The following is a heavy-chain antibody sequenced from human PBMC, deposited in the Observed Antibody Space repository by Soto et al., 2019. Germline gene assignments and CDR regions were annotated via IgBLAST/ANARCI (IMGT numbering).Heavy chain of an antibody. CDR1: GYTFPDYD. CDR3: VRGGDFDY. J-gene: IGHJ4*02. CDR2: MNPSTGET. V-gene: IGHV1-8*01. D-gene: IGHD4-17*01. Sequence: QVQLVPSGADVKKPGASVKVACKASGYTFPDYDLNWVRQATGQGLEWMGWMNPSTGETNYAQKFEGRVTMTRSTSTSTGYMELSRLTFEDTAGYYCVRGGDFDYWGQGSLVTVSS.